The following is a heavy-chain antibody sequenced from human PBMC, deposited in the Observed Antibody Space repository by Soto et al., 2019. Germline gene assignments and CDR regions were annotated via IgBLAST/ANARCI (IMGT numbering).Heavy chain of an antibody. V-gene: IGHV3-30*18. D-gene: IGHD1-1*01. CDR3: AKDCTTGDFDY. Sequence: QVQLVESGGGVVQPGRSLRLSCAASGFTFSSYGMHWVRQAPGKGLEWVAVISYDGSNKYYADSVKGRFTISRDNSKNTLYLQMNSLRAEDTAVYYCAKDCTTGDFDYWGQGTLVTVSS. CDR2: ISYDGSNK. CDR1: GFTFSSYG. J-gene: IGHJ4*02.